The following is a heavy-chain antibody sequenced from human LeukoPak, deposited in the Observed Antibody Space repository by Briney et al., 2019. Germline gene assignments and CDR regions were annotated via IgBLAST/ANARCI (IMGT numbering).Heavy chain of an antibody. D-gene: IGHD3-16*01. J-gene: IGHJ4*02. CDR1: GFTFSRYW. Sequence: GGSLRLSCAASGFTFSRYWMSWVRQAPGKGLEWVANIKQEGSEKYYVDSAKGRFTISRDNARNSLYLQMNSLRAEDTAVYYCARYDDYTPYYFDYWGQGTLVTVSS. V-gene: IGHV3-7*01. CDR2: IKQEGSEK. CDR3: ARYDDYTPYYFDY.